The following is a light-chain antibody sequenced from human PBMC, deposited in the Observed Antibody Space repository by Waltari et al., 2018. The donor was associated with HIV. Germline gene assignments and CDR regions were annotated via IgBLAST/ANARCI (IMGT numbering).Light chain of an antibody. CDR3: SSYTGSSSVV. Sequence: QSALTQPATVSGSPGQSITLPCTGPSSDVGGYTSVSWYQQHPGKAPKLMIYEVSNRPSGVSNRFSGSKSGNTASLTISGLRAEDEADYYCSSYTGSSSVVFGGGTKLTVL. CDR1: SSDVGGYTS. CDR2: EVS. J-gene: IGLJ3*02. V-gene: IGLV2-14*01.